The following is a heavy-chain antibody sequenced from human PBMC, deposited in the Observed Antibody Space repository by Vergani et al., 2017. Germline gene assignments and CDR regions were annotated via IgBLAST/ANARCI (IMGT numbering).Heavy chain of an antibody. CDR2: ISGSGGST. CDR1: GFTFSSYA. CDR3: AKDAGPQNYYYYGMDV. Sequence: EVQLLESGGGLVQPGGSLRLSCAASGFTFSSYAMSWVRQAPGKGLEWVSAISGSGGSTYYADSVKGRFTISRDNSKNTLYLQMNSLRAEDTAVYYCAKDAGPQNYYYYGMDVWGQGTTVTVSS. V-gene: IGHV3-23*01. J-gene: IGHJ6*02.